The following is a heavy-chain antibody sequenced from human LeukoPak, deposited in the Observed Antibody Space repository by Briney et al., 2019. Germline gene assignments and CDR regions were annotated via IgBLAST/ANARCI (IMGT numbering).Heavy chain of an antibody. CDR1: GYTFTSYG. CDR2: ISAYNGNT. V-gene: IGHV1-18*01. CDR3: ARDCSGGSCYSGIDY. Sequence: ASVKVSCKASGYTFTSYGISWVRQAPGQGLEWMGWISAYNGNTNYAQKLQGRVTMTTDTSTSTAYMELRSLRSDDTAVYYCARDCSGGSCYSGIDYWGQGTLVTVSS. J-gene: IGHJ4*02. D-gene: IGHD2-15*01.